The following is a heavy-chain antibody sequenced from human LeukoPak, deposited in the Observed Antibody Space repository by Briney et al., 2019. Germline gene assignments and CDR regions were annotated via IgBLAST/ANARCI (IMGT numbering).Heavy chain of an antibody. Sequence: SQTLSFTCTVSGGSISSGGYYWSWIRQHPGTGLEWIGYIYYSGSTYYNPSLKSRATISVDTSKNQFSLKLSSVTAADTAVYYCARDMVRGVFDPWGQGTLVTVSS. D-gene: IGHD3-10*01. V-gene: IGHV4-31*03. CDR1: GGSISSGGYY. CDR3: ARDMVRGVFDP. CDR2: IYYSGST. J-gene: IGHJ5*02.